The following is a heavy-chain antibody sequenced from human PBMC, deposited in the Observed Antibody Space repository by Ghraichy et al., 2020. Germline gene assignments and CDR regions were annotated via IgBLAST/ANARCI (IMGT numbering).Heavy chain of an antibody. Sequence: SETLSLTCTVSGGSISGFYWTWIRQPPGKGLEYIGYVHYSGTTFYNPSLKSRVTVSADMSKNQFSLRLSSVTAADTALYFCARAEWGYPFDIWGQGTMLTVSS. CDR1: GGSISGFY. D-gene: IGHD3-16*01. CDR3: ARAEWGYPFDI. J-gene: IGHJ3*02. V-gene: IGHV4-59*01. CDR2: VHYSGTT.